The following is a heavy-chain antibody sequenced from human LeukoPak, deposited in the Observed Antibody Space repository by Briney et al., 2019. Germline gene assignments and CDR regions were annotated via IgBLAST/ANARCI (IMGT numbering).Heavy chain of an antibody. CDR1: GFTFSSYA. CDR3: AKHSGWYYYYYGMDV. V-gene: IGHV3-23*01. D-gene: IGHD6-19*01. J-gene: IGHJ6*02. CDR2: ISGSGGST. Sequence: GGSLRLSCAASGFTFSSYAMSWVRQAPGKGLEWVSAISGSGGSTYYADSVKGRFTISRDNSKNTLYLQMNSLRAEDTAVYYCAKHSGWYYYYYGMDVWGQGTTVTVSS.